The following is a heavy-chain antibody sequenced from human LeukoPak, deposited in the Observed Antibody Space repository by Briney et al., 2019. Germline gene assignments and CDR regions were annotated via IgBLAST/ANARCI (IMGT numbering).Heavy chain of an antibody. V-gene: IGHV1-3*04. Sequence: ASVKVSCKASGYTLTSYAIHWVRQAPGQRPEWMGWINTGNGNTKYSQKFQGRVTITADESTSTAYMELSSLRSEDTAVYYCATIQQGVAAFDYWGQGTLVTVSS. CDR2: INTGNGNT. J-gene: IGHJ4*02. CDR3: ATIQQGVAAFDY. D-gene: IGHD3-3*01. CDR1: GYTLTSYA.